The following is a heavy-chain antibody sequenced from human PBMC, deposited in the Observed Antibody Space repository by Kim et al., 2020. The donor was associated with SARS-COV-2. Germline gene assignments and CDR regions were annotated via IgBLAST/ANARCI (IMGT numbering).Heavy chain of an antibody. CDR3: AWAVSFYGGGVTDFDL. D-gene: IGHD3-16*01. V-gene: IGHV4-34*01. J-gene: IGHJ4*01. CDR2: SRSSGST. CDR1: GGAFRGYY. Sequence: SETLSLTCAVAGGAFRGYYWSWIRQCPQKGLEWIWGSRSSGSTSYNPSLRNRGAIFLDMAKRQDHLSLWLRTAADAATYYCAWAVSFYGGGVTDFDLWC.